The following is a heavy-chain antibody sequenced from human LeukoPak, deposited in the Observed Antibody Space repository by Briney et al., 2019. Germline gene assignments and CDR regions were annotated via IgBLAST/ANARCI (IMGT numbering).Heavy chain of an antibody. J-gene: IGHJ4*02. Sequence: SETLSLTCTVSGYSISSGYYWGWIRQPPGKGLEWIGSINHSGNSNYNPSLKSRVTISVDTSKNQFSLKLSSVTAADTAFYFCAGAGYWGQGTLVTVSS. CDR1: GYSISSGYY. V-gene: IGHV4-38-2*02. CDR2: INHSGNS. CDR3: AGAGY.